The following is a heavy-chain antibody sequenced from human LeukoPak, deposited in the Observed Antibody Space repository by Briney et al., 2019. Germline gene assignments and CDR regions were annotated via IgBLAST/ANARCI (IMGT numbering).Heavy chain of an antibody. J-gene: IGHJ6*03. D-gene: IGHD2-21*02. CDR1: GFMFSTYE. V-gene: IGHV3-30*18. Sequence: PGGSLRLSCAASGFMFSTYEMNWVRQAPGKGLEWVAVISYDGSNKYYADSVKGRFTISRDNSKNTLYLQMNSLRAEDTAVYYCAKDRRYCGGDCYSWKGYYYYMDVWGKGTTVTVSS. CDR3: AKDRRYCGGDCYSWKGYYYYMDV. CDR2: ISYDGSNK.